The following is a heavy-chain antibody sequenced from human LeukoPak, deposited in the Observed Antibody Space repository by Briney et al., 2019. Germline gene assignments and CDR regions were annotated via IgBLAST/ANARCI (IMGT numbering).Heavy chain of an antibody. CDR2: IGGSGGST. J-gene: IGHJ4*02. CDR3: AKDRGRYYDSSGYYWGYYFDS. D-gene: IGHD3-22*01. V-gene: IGHV3-23*01. Sequence: PGGSLRLSCVASGFTFSTYAVNWVRQAPGKGLEWVSTIGGSGGSTYYADSVKGRFTISRDNSKNTLYLQMSSLRAEETAVYYCAKDRGRYYDSSGYYWGYYFDSWGQGILVTVST. CDR1: GFTFSTYA.